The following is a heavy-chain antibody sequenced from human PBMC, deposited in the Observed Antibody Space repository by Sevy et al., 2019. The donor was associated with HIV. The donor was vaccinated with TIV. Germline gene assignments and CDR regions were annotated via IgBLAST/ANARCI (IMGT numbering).Heavy chain of an antibody. CDR3: TRDFSSGWYRYYFDY. V-gene: IGHV3-49*03. CDR1: GFTFGDYA. Sequence: GGSLRLSCTASGFTFGDYAMSWFRQAPGKGLEWVGFIRSKAYGGTTEYAASVKGRFTISRDDSKSIAYLQMNSLKTEDTAVYYCTRDFSSGWYRYYFDYRGQGTLVTVSS. CDR2: IRSKAYGGTT. D-gene: IGHD6-19*01. J-gene: IGHJ4*02.